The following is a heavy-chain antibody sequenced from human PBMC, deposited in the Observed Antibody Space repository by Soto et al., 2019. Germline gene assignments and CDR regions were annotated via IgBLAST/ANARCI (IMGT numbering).Heavy chain of an antibody. CDR3: ARAPTYRLDY. D-gene: IGHD5-12*01. Sequence: RQAPGKWLAWVAVISSDGYTKYYTDSVKGRFTISRDNSKNTLILQMTGLRTEHTAMYYCARAPTYRLDYWGHGTLVAVS. V-gene: IGHV3-30-3*01. CDR2: ISSDGYTK. J-gene: IGHJ4*01.